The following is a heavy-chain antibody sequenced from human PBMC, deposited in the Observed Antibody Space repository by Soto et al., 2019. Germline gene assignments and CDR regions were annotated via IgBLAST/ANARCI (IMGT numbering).Heavy chain of an antibody. CDR2: IYPGDSET. CDR3: ARRSYCDGDCTRRPYDYYGMDV. V-gene: IGHV5-51*01. J-gene: IGHJ6*02. D-gene: IGHD2-21*02. Sequence: EVQLVQSGAEVKKPGESLKISCKGSGYSFTSYWIVWVRQMPGKGLEWMGIIYPGDSETRYSPSLQGQVTMSADKSTSTSYRQWSSLKPSDTAMYYCARRSYCDGDCTRRPYDYYGMDVWGQGTTVTVSS. CDR1: GYSFTSYW.